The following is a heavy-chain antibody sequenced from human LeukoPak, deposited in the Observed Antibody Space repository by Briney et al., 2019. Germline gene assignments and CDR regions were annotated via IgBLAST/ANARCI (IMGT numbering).Heavy chain of an antibody. V-gene: IGHV4-61*02. CDR1: GGSISSGSYY. D-gene: IGHD2-21*02. CDR2: IYTSGST. Sequence: SQTLSLTCTVSGGSISSGSYYWSWIRQPAGKGLEWIGRIYTSGSTSYNPSLKSRVTISVDTSKNQFSLKLSSETAADTAVYYSTRDQGDYYFDYWGQGTLVTVSS. CDR3: TRDQGDYYFDY. J-gene: IGHJ4*02.